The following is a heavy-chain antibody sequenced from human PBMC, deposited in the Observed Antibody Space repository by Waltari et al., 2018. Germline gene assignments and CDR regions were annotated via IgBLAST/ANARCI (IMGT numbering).Heavy chain of an antibody. J-gene: IGHJ3*02. CDR1: GFPFSDSS. D-gene: IGHD5-12*01. V-gene: IGHV3-21*02. Sequence: EVQLVESGGGLVKPGGALRLSCAASGFPFSDSSMNWVRQAPGKGLEWVSSITSSSSFIYYADSLKGRFTISRDNAKHSLYLQMNSLRVEDTAIYYCVRDWNGYNLRAFDMWGQGTMVTVSS. CDR2: ITSSSSFI. CDR3: VRDWNGYNLRAFDM.